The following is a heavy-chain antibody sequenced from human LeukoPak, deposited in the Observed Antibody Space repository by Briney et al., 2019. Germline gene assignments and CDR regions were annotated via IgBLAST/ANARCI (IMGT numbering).Heavy chain of an antibody. J-gene: IGHJ4*02. CDR2: IYHSGST. CDR1: GGSISSSGYS. V-gene: IGHV4-30-2*01. CDR3: ARSITGTTLVDY. Sequence: SETLSLTCAVSGGSISSSGYSWSWIRQPPGKGLEWIGYIYHSGSTYYNPSLKSRVTISVDRSKNQFSLKLSSVTAADTAVYYCARSITGTTLVDYWGQGTLVTVSS. D-gene: IGHD1-20*01.